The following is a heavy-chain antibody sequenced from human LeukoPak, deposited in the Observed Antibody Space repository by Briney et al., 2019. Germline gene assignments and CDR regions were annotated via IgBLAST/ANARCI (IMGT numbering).Heavy chain of an antibody. D-gene: IGHD1-26*01. J-gene: IGHJ4*02. V-gene: IGHV4-39*01. CDR2: IYNSGST. CDR1: GGSIDTSCYY. CDR3: ARRPSGSYFGY. Sequence: RSSETLSLTCSVSGGSIDTSCYYWDWIRQPPGKGLEWIGSIYNSGSTYYNPSLKSRVTISVNTSKKQFSLKLSSMTAADTAVYYCARRPSGSYFGYWGQGTLVTVSS.